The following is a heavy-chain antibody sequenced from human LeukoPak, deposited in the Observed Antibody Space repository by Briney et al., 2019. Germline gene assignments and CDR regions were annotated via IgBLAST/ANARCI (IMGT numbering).Heavy chain of an antibody. CDR2: ISGLGGST. J-gene: IGHJ6*03. D-gene: IGHD1-1*01. Sequence: GGSLRLSCAASGFTFSDYAMSWVRQAPGKGREWFSAISGLGGSTYYADSVKGRFTISRDNSKNTLYQQMNSLRAEDTAVYYCAKTGGNSYPSRYYMDVWGKGTTVTVSS. V-gene: IGHV3-23*01. CDR3: AKTGGNSYPSRYYMDV. CDR1: GFTFSDYA.